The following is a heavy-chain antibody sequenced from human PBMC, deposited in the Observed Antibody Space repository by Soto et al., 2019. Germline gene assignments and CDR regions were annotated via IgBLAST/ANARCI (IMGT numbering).Heavy chain of an antibody. CDR1: GFTFSSFA. D-gene: IGHD2-2*01. CDR3: AEWGRASCYASCDCYYMAA. V-gene: IGHV3-23*01. CDR2: ISGSGSST. J-gene: IGHJ6*03. Sequence: ELQLLESGGTLVQPGGSLRLSCAASGFTFSSFAMNWVRQAPGKGLEWVSVISGSGSSTYYADSVKGRFTISRDNSKNPLNLQMSSLRAEDTAVYYRAEWGRASCYASCDCYYMAAWGKGTTVPVSS.